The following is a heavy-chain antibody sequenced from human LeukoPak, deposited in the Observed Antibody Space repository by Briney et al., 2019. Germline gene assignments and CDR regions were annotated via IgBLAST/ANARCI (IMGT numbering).Heavy chain of an antibody. V-gene: IGHV1-18*01. CDR2: ISAYNGNT. D-gene: IGHD6-13*01. CDR1: GYTFTSYG. Sequence: ASVKVSCKASGYTFTSYGISWVRQAPGQGLEWMGWISAYNGNTNYAQKLQGRVTMTTDTSTSTAYMELRSLRSDDTAVYYCARSARAYSSSWYLGYWGQGTLVTVSS. CDR3: ARSARAYSSSWYLGY. J-gene: IGHJ4*02.